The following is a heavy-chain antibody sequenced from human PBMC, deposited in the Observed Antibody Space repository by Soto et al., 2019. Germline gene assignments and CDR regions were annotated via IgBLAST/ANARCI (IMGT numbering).Heavy chain of an antibody. CDR3: ASGPGYYGSGSYFADYYYYGMDV. D-gene: IGHD3-10*01. V-gene: IGHV1-18*01. Sequence: QVQLVQSGAEVKKPGASVKVSCKASGYTVTGYGISWVRQAPGQGLEWMGWISAYNGNTNYAQKLQGRVTMTTDTSTSTAYMELRSLRSDDTAVYYCASGPGYYGSGSYFADYYYYGMDVWGQGTTVTVSS. CDR2: ISAYNGNT. CDR1: GYTVTGYG. J-gene: IGHJ6*02.